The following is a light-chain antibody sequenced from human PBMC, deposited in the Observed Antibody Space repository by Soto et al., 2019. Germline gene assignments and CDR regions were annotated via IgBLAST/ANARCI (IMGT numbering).Light chain of an antibody. J-gene: IGKJ5*01. V-gene: IGKV3-20*01. Sequence: EIVLTQSPGTLSLSPGERATLSCKASQSVSSSYLAWYQQKPGQAPRLLIYGASSMATGIPDRVSGSGSGTDFTFTISRLEPEEFAVYYCQQYGSTPPITFGQGTRLEI. CDR3: QQYGSTPPIT. CDR2: GAS. CDR1: QSVSSSY.